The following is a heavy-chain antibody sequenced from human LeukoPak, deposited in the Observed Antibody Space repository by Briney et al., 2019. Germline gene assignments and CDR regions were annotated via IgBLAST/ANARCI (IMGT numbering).Heavy chain of an antibody. CDR3: ARQPPILTYYDFWSGYFYGMDV. CDR1: SDSISSYY. D-gene: IGHD3-3*01. V-gene: IGHV4-59*08. Sequence: SETLSLTCTVSSDSISSYYWSWIRQPPGKGLEWIGYIYYSGSTNYNPSLKSRVTISVDTSKNQFSLKLSSVTAADTAVYYCARQPPILTYYDFWSGYFYGMDVWGQGTTVTVSS. CDR2: IYYSGST. J-gene: IGHJ6*02.